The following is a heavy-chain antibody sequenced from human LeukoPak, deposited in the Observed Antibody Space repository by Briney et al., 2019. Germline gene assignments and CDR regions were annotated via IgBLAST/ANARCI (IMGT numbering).Heavy chain of an antibody. V-gene: IGHV3-23*01. CDR2: ISGGSDYI. Sequence: PGGSLRLSCAASGFTLSSYWMHWVRQVPGKGLEWVSSISGGSDYIDYADSVKGHFTISRDNSRNTLYPQMNSLRAEDTAIYYCARAIESAGPNYFDYWGQGTLVTVSS. J-gene: IGHJ4*02. D-gene: IGHD3-22*01. CDR3: ARAIESAGPNYFDY. CDR1: GFTLSSYW.